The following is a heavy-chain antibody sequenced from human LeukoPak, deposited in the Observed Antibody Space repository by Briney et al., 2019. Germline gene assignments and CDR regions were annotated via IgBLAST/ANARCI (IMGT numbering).Heavy chain of an antibody. V-gene: IGHV1-69*05. CDR2: IIPIFGTA. CDR3: ARVSGSYFYFQH. CDR1: GGTFSSYA. J-gene: IGHJ1*01. Sequence: SVKVSCKASGGTFSSYAISWVRQAPGQGLEWMGGIIPIFGTANYAQKLQGRVTMTTDTSTSTAYMELRSLRSDDTAVYYCARVSGSYFYFQHWGQGTLVTVSS. D-gene: IGHD1-26*01.